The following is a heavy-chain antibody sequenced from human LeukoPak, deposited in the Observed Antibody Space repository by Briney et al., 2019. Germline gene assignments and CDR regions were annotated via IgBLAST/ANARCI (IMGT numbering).Heavy chain of an antibody. V-gene: IGHV4-34*01. J-gene: IGHJ4*01. CDR1: SPSFSGYY. CDR3: TRGRAQVD. Sequence: SETLSLTCSVYSPSFSGYYWNWVRQSPGKGLEWIGEITQSGTTNYNPSLNSRVTISADTSMNTFPLKLTSVTAADTAVYFCTRGRAQVDWGHGIRVIVSS. CDR2: ITQSGTT. D-gene: IGHD2-15*01.